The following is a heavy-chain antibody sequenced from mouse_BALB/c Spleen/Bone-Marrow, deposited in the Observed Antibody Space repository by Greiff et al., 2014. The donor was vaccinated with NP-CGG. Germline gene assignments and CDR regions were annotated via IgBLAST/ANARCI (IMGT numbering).Heavy chain of an antibody. CDR1: GYTFTTYV. V-gene: IGHV1-14*01. CDR2: INPYNDDS. J-gene: IGHJ3*01. CDR3: ARDYYGSTSFAY. D-gene: IGHD1-1*01. Sequence: EVKLMESGPELVKPGASVKMSCKASGYTFTTYVMHWVKQKPGQGLEWIGYINPYNDDSKYNEEFKGKATLTSDKSSSTAYMELSSLTSEDSAVYYCARDYYGSTSFAYWGQGTLVTVSA.